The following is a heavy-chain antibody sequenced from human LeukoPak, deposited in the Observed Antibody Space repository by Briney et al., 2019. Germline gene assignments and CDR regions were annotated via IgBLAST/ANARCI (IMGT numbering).Heavy chain of an antibody. Sequence: PSETLSLTCSVYGGSISSSSYYWGWIRQPPGKGLEWIGSIYYSGSTYYNPSLKSRVTISVDTSKNQFSLKLSSVTAADTAVYYCALITAAVDYWGQGTLVTVSS. CDR1: GGSISSSSYY. CDR2: IYYSGST. V-gene: IGHV4-39*01. J-gene: IGHJ4*02. D-gene: IGHD6-25*01. CDR3: ALITAAVDY.